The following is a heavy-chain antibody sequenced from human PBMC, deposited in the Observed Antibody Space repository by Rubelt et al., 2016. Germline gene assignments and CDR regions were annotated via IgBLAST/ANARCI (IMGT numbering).Heavy chain of an antibody. J-gene: IGHJ6*02. V-gene: IGHV4-39*01. CDR2: IDDSGKS. CDR1: GGSISSPSFF. CDR3: ARHLYDTYYYNAMYV. Sequence: QLQLQESGPGRVKPSETLSLSCTVSGGSISSPSFFWGWIRQPPGKGLEWIGSIDDSGKSDYNPSLKNRITMSVDTSKKEYSRRLTPLPAAETAVYYCARHLYDTYYYNAMYVWGQGTTVTVSS. D-gene: IGHD3-22*01.